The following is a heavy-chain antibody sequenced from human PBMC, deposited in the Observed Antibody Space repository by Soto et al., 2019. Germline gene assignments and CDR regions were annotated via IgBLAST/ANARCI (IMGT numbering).Heavy chain of an antibody. D-gene: IGHD6-19*01. J-gene: IGHJ4*02. Sequence: EVQLVESGGGLVQPGRSLRLSCAASGFTFDDYAMHWVRQAPGKGLEWVSGISWNSDSIGYADSVKGRFTISRDNAKNSLYLQMNSLRAEDTALYYCAKALYSSGWTGFDYWGQGTLVTVSS. CDR1: GFTFDDYA. CDR3: AKALYSSGWTGFDY. CDR2: ISWNSDSI. V-gene: IGHV3-9*01.